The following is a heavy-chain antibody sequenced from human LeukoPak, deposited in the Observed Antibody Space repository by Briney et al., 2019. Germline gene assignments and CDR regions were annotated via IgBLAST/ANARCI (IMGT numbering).Heavy chain of an antibody. CDR1: GFTFRTYA. CDR2: ISASGTGT. V-gene: IGHV3-23*01. J-gene: IGHJ4*02. Sequence: GGSLRLSCAASGFTFRTYAMSWVRQAPGKGLEWVSVISASGTGTYYADSVKGRFTISRDNSKNMLYPQMNSLRAEDTAIYYCAKVGGYYDSSGPLGGFDYWGQGALVTVSS. D-gene: IGHD3-22*01. CDR3: AKVGGYYDSSGPLGGFDY.